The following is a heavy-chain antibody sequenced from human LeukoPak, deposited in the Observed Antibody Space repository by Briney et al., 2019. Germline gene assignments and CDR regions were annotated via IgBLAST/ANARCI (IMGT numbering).Heavy chain of an antibody. CDR1: GYDFSGDW. CDR3: ARHMGIGRNDAFDI. CDR2: IYPGDSDT. D-gene: IGHD7-27*01. J-gene: IGHJ3*02. Sequence: GESLKISCKGSGYDFSGDWIGWVRQMPGKGLELMGIIYPGDSDTRYSPSFQGQVTISADKSISTAYLQWSSLKASDTAMYYCARHMGIGRNDAFDIWGQGTMVTVSS. V-gene: IGHV5-51*01.